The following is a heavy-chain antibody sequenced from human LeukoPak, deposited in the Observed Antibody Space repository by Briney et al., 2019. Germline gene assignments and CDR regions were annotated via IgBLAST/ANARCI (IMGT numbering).Heavy chain of an antibody. D-gene: IGHD3-10*01. J-gene: IGHJ5*02. CDR2: VSGSGDST. CDR3: ARGVQWFGELLSVGSNVLDP. CDR1: GFTFTSHA. Sequence: GGSLRLSCAAAGFTFTSHAMSWVRQAPGKGLEWVSAVSGSGDSTYYADSVKGRFTISRDNSKNTLYLQMISLRAEGTAVYYCARGVQWFGELLSVGSNVLDPWGQGTLVTVSS. V-gene: IGHV3-23*01.